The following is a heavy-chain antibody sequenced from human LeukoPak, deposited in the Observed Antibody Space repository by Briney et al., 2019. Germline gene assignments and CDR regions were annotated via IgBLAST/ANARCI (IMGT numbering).Heavy chain of an antibody. V-gene: IGHV3-23*01. J-gene: IGHJ6*03. D-gene: IGHD3-10*01. Sequence: GGSLRLSCAASGFTFSSYAMSWVRQAPGKGLEWVSAISGSGGSTYYADSVKGRFTISRDNSKNTLYLQMNGLRAEDTAVYYCAKNHNYYGSGGTHYYYYYMDVWGKGTTVTVSS. CDR2: ISGSGGST. CDR3: AKNHNYYGSGGTHYYYYYMDV. CDR1: GFTFSSYA.